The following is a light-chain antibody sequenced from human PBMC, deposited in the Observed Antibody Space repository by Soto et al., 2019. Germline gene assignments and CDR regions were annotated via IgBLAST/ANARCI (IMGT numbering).Light chain of an antibody. CDR2: EVT. CDR1: SSDVGGYNY. V-gene: IGLV2-14*01. J-gene: IGLJ1*01. CDR3: SSYTSRSTLV. Sequence: QSALTKPAPVSGSPGQSITISCTGTSSDVGGYNYVSWYQQHPGKAPKLMIYEVTKRPSGVSNRFSGSKSGNTASLTISGLQAEDEADYYCSSYTSRSTLVFGTGTKVTVL.